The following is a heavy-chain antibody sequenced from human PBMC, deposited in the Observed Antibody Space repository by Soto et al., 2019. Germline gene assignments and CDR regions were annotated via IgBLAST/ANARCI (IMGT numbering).Heavy chain of an antibody. CDR2: ISIGSGSI. CDR3: VRDDRWAFDF. V-gene: IGHV3-48*02. CDR1: GFSFSNYA. J-gene: IGHJ3*01. D-gene: IGHD3-22*01. Sequence: EVQLVESGGCLVQPGGSRRVSCAASGFSFSNYAMNWVRQAPGKGLEWVSYISIGSGSIFYADSVKGRFTISRDDAKNSLYMQMNTLRDEDTAVYYCVRDDRWAFDFWGQGTMVTVSS.